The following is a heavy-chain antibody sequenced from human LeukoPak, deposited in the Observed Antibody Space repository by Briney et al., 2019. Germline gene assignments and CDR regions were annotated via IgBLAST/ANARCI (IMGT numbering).Heavy chain of an antibody. CDR1: GFTFDDYA. Sequence: GGSLRLSRAASGFTFDDYAMHWVRQAPGKGLEWVSGISWNSGSIGYADSVKGRFTISRDNAKNSLYLQMNSLRAEDTALYYCTKDIFAYGSGSYVNYWGQGTLVTVSS. CDR3: TKDIFAYGSGSYVNY. CDR2: ISWNSGSI. J-gene: IGHJ4*02. V-gene: IGHV3-9*01. D-gene: IGHD3-10*01.